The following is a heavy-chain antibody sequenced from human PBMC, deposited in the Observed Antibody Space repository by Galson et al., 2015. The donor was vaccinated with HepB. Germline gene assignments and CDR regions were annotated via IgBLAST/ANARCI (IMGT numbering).Heavy chain of an antibody. Sequence: SVKVSCKASGYTFTSYGISWVRQAPGQGLEWMGWISAYNGNTNYAQKLQGRVTMTTDTSTSTAYMELRSLRSDDTAVYYCARDINSGWYGASYFYYTMDVWGQGTTVTVSS. J-gene: IGHJ6*02. D-gene: IGHD6-19*01. CDR2: ISAYNGNT. CDR3: ARDINSGWYGASYFYYTMDV. V-gene: IGHV1-18*01. CDR1: GYTFTSYG.